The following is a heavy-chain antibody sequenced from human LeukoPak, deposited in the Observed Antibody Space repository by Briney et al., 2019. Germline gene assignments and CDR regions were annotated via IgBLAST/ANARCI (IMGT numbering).Heavy chain of an antibody. J-gene: IGHJ4*02. CDR2: IIPILGIA. D-gene: IGHD3-3*01. CDR1: GGTFSSYA. V-gene: IGHV1-69*04. Sequence: SVKVSCTASGGTFSSYAISWVRQAPGQGLEWMGRIIPILGIANYAQKFQGRVTIIADKSTSTAYMELSSLRSEDTAVYYCARESNYDFWSGYSIGYWGQGTLVTVSS. CDR3: ARESNYDFWSGYSIGY.